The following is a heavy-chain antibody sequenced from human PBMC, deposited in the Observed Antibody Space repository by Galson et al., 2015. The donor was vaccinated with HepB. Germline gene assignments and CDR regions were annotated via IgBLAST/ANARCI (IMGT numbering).Heavy chain of an antibody. Sequence: SLRLSCATSGFSFSRYAMSWVRQAPGKGLEWVSAITGSGGSTNYADSVKGRFTISRDNSKNTLHLQVNRLRAGDTAVYYCAKAVALYFYYGLDVWGQGTTVTVSS. CDR2: ITGSGGST. J-gene: IGHJ6*02. CDR1: GFSFSRYA. V-gene: IGHV3-23*01. CDR3: AKAVALYFYYGLDV.